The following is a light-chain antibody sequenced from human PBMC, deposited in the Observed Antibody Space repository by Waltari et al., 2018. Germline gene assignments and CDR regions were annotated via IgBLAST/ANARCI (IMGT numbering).Light chain of an antibody. CDR1: RSDIGNNY. V-gene: IGLV1-47*01. CDR3: ASWDDRLGGVL. J-gene: IGLJ2*01. CDR2: RNT. Sequence: QSVLTQPPSASGTPGQKVTMSCSGGRSDIGNNYVYWYQQLPGTTPKLLIYRNTQRRSGVPDRISASKSGTSASLAISGLRSEDEAIYYCASWDDRLGGVLFGGGTKLTVL.